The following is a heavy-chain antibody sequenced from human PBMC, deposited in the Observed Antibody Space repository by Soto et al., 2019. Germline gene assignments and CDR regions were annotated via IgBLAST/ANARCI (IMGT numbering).Heavy chain of an antibody. J-gene: IGHJ6*02. Sequence: EVQLVESGGGLVQPGGSLRLSCEASGFTFSRYIMSWVRQAPGKGLEWVSYISRSSTGIHYADSVKGRFTISRDDATNSMHLQMNSLRDGDTAVYYCARAVTWGLDVWGQGTTVSISS. CDR1: GFTFSRYI. V-gene: IGHV3-48*02. CDR2: ISRSSTGI. CDR3: ARAVTWGLDV. D-gene: IGHD3-10*01.